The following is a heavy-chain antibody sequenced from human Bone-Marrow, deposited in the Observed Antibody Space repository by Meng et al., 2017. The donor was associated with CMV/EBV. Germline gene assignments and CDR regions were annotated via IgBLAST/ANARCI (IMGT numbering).Heavy chain of an antibody. CDR1: GFTVSSNY. Sequence: GESLKISCAASGFTVSSNYMSWVRQAPGKGLEWVSVIYSGGSTYYADSVKGRMTISSDTSNNTVYLQMDTLRVEDTATYYCAKGRRPWEPGFDSWGQGTLVTVSS. D-gene: IGHD1-26*01. CDR3: AKGRRPWEPGFDS. V-gene: IGHV3-53*01. CDR2: IYSGGST. J-gene: IGHJ4*02.